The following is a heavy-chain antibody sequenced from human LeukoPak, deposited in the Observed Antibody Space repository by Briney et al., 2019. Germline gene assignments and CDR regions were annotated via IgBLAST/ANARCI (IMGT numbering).Heavy chain of an antibody. CDR3: AREREYSYGPWLFDI. V-gene: IGHV4-59*01. CDR1: GGSINSYY. CDR2: IYYSGST. J-gene: IGHJ3*02. D-gene: IGHD5-18*01. Sequence: SETLSLTCTVSGGSINSYYWSWIRQPPGKGLEWIGYIYYSGSTNYNPYLKSRVTISVDTSKNQFSLKLSSVTAADTAVHYCAREREYSYGPWLFDIWGRGTMVTVSS.